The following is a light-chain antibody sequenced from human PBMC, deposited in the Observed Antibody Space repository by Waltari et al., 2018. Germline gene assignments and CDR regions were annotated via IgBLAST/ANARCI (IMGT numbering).Light chain of an antibody. J-gene: IGKJ4*01. CDR1: EDVSIY. V-gene: IGKV3-11*01. Sequence: ETVLTQSPAPLSLSPGARATLSCRASEDVSIYLAWYQQKPGQAPRLLIYDASNRATGIPARFSGSGSGTDFTLTISSLEPEDFALYYCQQRRNWPPLTFGGGTKVE. CDR3: QQRRNWPPLT. CDR2: DAS.